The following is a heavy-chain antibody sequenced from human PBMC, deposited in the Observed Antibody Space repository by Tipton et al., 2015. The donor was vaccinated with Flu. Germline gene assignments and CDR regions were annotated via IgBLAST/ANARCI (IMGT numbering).Heavy chain of an antibody. CDR1: GGSISGYY. CDR3: ARSPGYYFDY. CDR2: IYYSGST. V-gene: IGHV4-59*01. Sequence: TLSLTCTVSGGSISGYYWSWIRQLPGKGLEWIAYIYYSGSTNYNPSLKSRATISVDTSKNQFSLRLSSVTAADTAVYYCARSPGYYFDYWGQGTLLTVSS. J-gene: IGHJ4*02.